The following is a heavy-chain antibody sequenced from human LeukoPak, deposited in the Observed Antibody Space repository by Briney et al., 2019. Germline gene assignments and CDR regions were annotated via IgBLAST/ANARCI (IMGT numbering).Heavy chain of an antibody. V-gene: IGHV4-38-2*02. J-gene: IGHJ4*02. CDR1: GYSISSGYY. Sequence: SETLSLTCTVSGYSISSGYYWGWIRQPPGKGLEWIGSIYHSGSTYYNPSPKSRVTISVDTSKNQFSLKLSSVTAADTAVYYCAREADGFTLTDYWGQGTLVTVSS. CDR3: AREADGFTLTDY. D-gene: IGHD4-17*01. CDR2: IYHSGST.